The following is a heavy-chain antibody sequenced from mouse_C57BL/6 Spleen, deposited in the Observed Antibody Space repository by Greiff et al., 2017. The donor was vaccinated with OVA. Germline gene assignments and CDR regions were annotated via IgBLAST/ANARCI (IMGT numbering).Heavy chain of an antibody. CDR2: IYPGDGDT. J-gene: IGHJ3*01. D-gene: IGHD2-3*01. V-gene: IGHV1-82*01. CDR3: AREGDDGYLRFAY. CDR1: GYAFSSSW. Sequence: QVQLQQSGPELVKPGASVKISCKASGYAFSSSWMNWVKQRPGKGLEWIGRIYPGDGDTNYNGKFKGKATLTADKSSSTAYMQLSSLTSEDSAVYFCAREGDDGYLRFAYWGQGTLVTVSA.